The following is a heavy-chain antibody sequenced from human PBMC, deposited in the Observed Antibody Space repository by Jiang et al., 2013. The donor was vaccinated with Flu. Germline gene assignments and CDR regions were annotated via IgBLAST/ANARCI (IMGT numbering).Heavy chain of an antibody. D-gene: IGHD6-13*01. Sequence: SGAEVKKPGASVKVSCKVSGYTLTELSMHWVRQAPGKGLEWMGGFDPEDGETIYAQKFQGRVTMTEDTSTDTAYMELSSLRSEDTAVYYCATDTTLAAAGTGPYYYYGMDVWGQGTTVTVSS. CDR2: FDPEDGET. CDR1: GYTLTELS. CDR3: ATDTTLAAAGTGPYYYYGMDV. V-gene: IGHV1-24*01. J-gene: IGHJ6*02.